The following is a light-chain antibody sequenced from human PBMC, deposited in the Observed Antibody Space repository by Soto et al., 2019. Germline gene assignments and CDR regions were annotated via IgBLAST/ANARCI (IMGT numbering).Light chain of an antibody. CDR3: QQYYSXPRT. CDR1: QSVLYSSNNKKY. Sequence: DIVMTQSPDSLAVSLGERATINCNSSQSVLYSSNNKKYLAWYQQKPGQPPKLLIYWASTRESGVPDRFSGSGSGKDFTLNIRSLQAEDVAVYYRQQYYSXPRTLGQGTKV. J-gene: IGKJ1*01. V-gene: IGKV4-1*01. CDR2: WAS.